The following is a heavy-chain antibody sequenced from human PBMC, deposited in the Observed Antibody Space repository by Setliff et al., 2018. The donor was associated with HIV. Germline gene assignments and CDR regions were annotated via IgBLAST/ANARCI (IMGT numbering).Heavy chain of an antibody. CDR2: MYHTGST. D-gene: IGHD5-12*01. J-gene: IGHJ4*02. CDR3: ARQPLYNDYDWRSYYFDY. CDR1: GYSISSGCY. V-gene: IGHV4-38-2*01. Sequence: PSETLSLTCAVSGYSISSGCYWGWIRQPPGKGLEWIGSMYHTGSTYYSPSLNSRFTISVDTSKNQFSLKLGSVTAADTAVYYCARQPLYNDYDWRSYYFDYWGQGSLVTVSS.